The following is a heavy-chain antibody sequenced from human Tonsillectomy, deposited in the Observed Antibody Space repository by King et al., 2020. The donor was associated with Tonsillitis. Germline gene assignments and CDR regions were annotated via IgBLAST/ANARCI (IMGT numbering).Heavy chain of an antibody. V-gene: IGHV4-61*02. CDR1: GGSISSGNYY. CDR2: IYSSGRA. J-gene: IGHJ4*02. CDR3: ARGVDPSTGGSLFDC. Sequence: VQLQESGPGLMKPSQTLSLTCTVSGGSISSGNYYWTWIRQPAGKGLEWIGRIYSSGRASYNPSLESRVTRSVDTSKNQLSLDMSSVTAADTAVYYCARGVDPSTGGSLFDCWGQGNLVTVSS. D-gene: IGHD5/OR15-5a*01.